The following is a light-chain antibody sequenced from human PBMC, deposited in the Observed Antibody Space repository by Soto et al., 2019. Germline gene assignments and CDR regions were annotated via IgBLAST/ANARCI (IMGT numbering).Light chain of an antibody. V-gene: IGKV1-5*01. Sequence: DIQMTQSPSSLSPSVGDRVTITCRASQSISNWLAWYQQKPGKAPKLLIYDASTLEGGVPSRFRGSGSGTEFTLTINNLQTDDFATYYCQHYNSFSLTFGPGTKVDIK. CDR2: DAS. CDR1: QSISNW. J-gene: IGKJ1*01. CDR3: QHYNSFSLT.